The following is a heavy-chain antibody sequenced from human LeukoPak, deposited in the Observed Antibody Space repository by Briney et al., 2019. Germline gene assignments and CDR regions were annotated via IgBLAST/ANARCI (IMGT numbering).Heavy chain of an antibody. CDR2: IIPIFGTA. CDR3: ARAGSIAVAGGNWFDP. Sequence: SVKVSCKASGGTFSSYAISWVRQAPGQGLEWMGGIIPIFGTANYAQKFQGRVTITADESTSTAYMELSSLRSGDTAVYYCARAGSIAVAGGNWFDPWGQGTLVTVSS. V-gene: IGHV1-69*01. J-gene: IGHJ5*02. CDR1: GGTFSSYA. D-gene: IGHD6-19*01.